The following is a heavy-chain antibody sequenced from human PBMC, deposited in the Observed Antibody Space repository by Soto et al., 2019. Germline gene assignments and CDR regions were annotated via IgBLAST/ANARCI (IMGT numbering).Heavy chain of an antibody. Sequence: SETLSLTCTVSGGSISSYYWSWIRQPPGKGLEWIGYIYYSGSTNYNPSLKSRVTISVDTSKNQFSLKLSSVTAADTAVYYCARGPIVVVPAATWFDPWGQGTLVTVSS. CDR1: GGSISSYY. CDR2: IYYSGST. J-gene: IGHJ5*02. V-gene: IGHV4-59*01. CDR3: ARGPIVVVPAATWFDP. D-gene: IGHD2-2*01.